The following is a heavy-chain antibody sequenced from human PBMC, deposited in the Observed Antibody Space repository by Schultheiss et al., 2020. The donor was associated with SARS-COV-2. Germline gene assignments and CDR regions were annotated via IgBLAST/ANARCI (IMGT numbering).Heavy chain of an antibody. D-gene: IGHD3-10*01. CDR3: AKAHGSSTMVRGVIYFDY. V-gene: IGHV3-74*01. CDR1: GFSFSSYW. CDR2: INSDGTYT. J-gene: IGHJ4*02. Sequence: GGSLRLSCAASGFSFSSYWMHWVRQAPGKGLVWVSRINSDGTYTTYADSVKGRFTISRDNAKNTLYLQMNSLRAEDTAVYYCAKAHGSSTMVRGVIYFDYWGQGTLVTVSS.